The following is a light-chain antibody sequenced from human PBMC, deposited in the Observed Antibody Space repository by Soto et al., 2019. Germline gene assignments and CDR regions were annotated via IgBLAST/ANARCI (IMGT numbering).Light chain of an antibody. Sequence: QSALTQPASVSGSPGQSITISCTGSSSDVGDYNYVAWYQQHPDKAPKLMIFDVSSRPSGVSNRFSGSKYGSTASLTISGLQAEDEVDYFCSSYSSSGILCVFGTGTKQTVL. CDR2: DVS. CDR1: SSDVGDYNY. CDR3: SSYSSSGILCV. V-gene: IGLV2-14*03. J-gene: IGLJ1*01.